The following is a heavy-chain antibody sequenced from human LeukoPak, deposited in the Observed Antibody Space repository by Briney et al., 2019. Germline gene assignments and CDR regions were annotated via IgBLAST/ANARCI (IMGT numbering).Heavy chain of an antibody. D-gene: IGHD3-3*01. Sequence: GGSLRLSCAASGFIFDDYAMHWVRQAPGKGLQWVSSISWNSGTIDYADSVRGRFTISRDNTKNLLYLQMSSLRAEDTAVYYCATDRGWRTSGYYLYYFEYWGQGTLVTFSS. CDR1: GFIFDDYA. CDR3: ATDRGWRTSGYYLYYFEY. J-gene: IGHJ4*02. V-gene: IGHV3-9*01. CDR2: ISWNSGTI.